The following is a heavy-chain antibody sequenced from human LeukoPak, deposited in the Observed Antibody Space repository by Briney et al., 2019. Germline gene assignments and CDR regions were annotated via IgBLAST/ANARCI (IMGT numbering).Heavy chain of an antibody. J-gene: IGHJ5*02. Sequence: GASVKVSFTGSGYTFTSYDINWVRQAPGQGVERMGWMNPNSGNTGYAQKFQGRVTMTRNTAISTDYMELSSLRSEDTAVYYCARDGYHITMVRGVTPDINWFDPWGQGTQVTVSS. D-gene: IGHD3-10*01. CDR1: GYTFTSYD. CDR3: ARDGYHITMVRGVTPDINWFDP. CDR2: MNPNSGNT. V-gene: IGHV1-8*01.